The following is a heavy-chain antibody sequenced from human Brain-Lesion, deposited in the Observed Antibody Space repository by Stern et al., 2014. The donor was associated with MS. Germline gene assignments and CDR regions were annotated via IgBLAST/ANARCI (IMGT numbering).Heavy chain of an antibody. D-gene: IGHD1-26*01. J-gene: IGHJ4*02. CDR2: FDPEDGET. CDR1: GYTLTELS. V-gene: IGHV1-24*01. Sequence: VHLVESGAEVKKPGASVKVSCKVSGYTLTELSMHWVRQAPRKGLEWMGGFDPEDGETIYAQKFQGRVTMTEDTSTDTANMELSSLRSEDTAVYYCATLSPGAGGNYYRHFDYWGQGTLVTVSS. CDR3: ATLSPGAGGNYYRHFDY.